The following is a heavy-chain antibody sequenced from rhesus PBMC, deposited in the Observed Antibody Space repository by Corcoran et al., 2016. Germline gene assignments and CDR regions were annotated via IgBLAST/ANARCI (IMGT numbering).Heavy chain of an antibody. Sequence: QVQLQESGPGLVRPSETLPLTCAVSGASIGANYWSWIRLAPGRGLEWIGRIYGRRGTNDNNPSVNSRVAISIDTSNNKLALRLKAGTAADTAVYYCAKAGVATDFDYWGQGVLVTVSS. V-gene: IGHV4S2*01. CDR1: GASIGANY. J-gene: IGHJ4*01. CDR3: AKAGVATDFDY. CDR2: IYGRRGTN. D-gene: IGHD1-44*01.